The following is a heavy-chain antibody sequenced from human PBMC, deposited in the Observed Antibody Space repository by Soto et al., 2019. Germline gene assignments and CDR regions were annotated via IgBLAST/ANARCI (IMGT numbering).Heavy chain of an antibody. CDR2: VSHSGNT. J-gene: IGHJ4*02. CDR3: ARAKFESTGWHQFDI. Sequence: PSDTMSLTCTVSGGRVNGHFWSWVRQNTGKGLEWIGEVSHSGNTKYYPSLRSRVTLSVDSSKNRISLALTSVTAADTAVYYCARAKFESTGWHQFDIWGQGTLVTV. D-gene: IGHD7-27*01. CDR1: GGRVNGHF. V-gene: IGHV4-34*01.